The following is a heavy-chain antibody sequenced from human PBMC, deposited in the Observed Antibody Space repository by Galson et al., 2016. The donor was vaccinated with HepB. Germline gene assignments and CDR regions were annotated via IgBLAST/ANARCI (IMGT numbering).Heavy chain of an antibody. D-gene: IGHD3-10*01. V-gene: IGHV1-69*06. CDR3: ARGGGITVVRGVMPGWFDP. J-gene: IGHJ5*02. CDR1: GGTFSNFA. Sequence: SCKASGGTFSNFAISWLRQAPGQGLEWMGGIIPLFGATNHAQKFQGRVTITADKSTTTVYMDLSSLRSEDTAVYYCARGGGITVVRGVMPGWFDPWGQGTLVTVSS. CDR2: IIPLFGAT.